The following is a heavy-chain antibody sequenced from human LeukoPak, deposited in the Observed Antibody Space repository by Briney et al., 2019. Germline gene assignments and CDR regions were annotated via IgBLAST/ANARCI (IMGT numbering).Heavy chain of an antibody. CDR2: INHSGST. CDR3: ARLGDSSSRLYYFDY. D-gene: IGHD6-6*01. V-gene: IGHV4-34*01. Sequence: SETLSLTCTVYDGSFSGYYWSWIRQPPGKGLEWIGEINHSGSTNYNPSLKSRVTISVDTSKNQFSLKLSSVTAADTAVYYCARLGDSSSRLYYFDYWGQGTLVTVSS. CDR1: DGSFSGYY. J-gene: IGHJ4*02.